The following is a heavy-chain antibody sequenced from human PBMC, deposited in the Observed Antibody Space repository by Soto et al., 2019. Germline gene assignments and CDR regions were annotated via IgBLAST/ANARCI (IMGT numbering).Heavy chain of an antibody. CDR3: ARHGLGFYYMDG. V-gene: IGHV4-59*08. Sequence: SETLSLTCTVSGGSISSYYWSWIRQPPGKGLEWIGYIYYSGSTNYNPSLKSRVTISVDTSKNQFSLKLSSVTAADTAVYYCARHGLGFYYMDGWGKGTTVTVSS. CDR1: GGSISSYY. J-gene: IGHJ6*03. CDR2: IYYSGST.